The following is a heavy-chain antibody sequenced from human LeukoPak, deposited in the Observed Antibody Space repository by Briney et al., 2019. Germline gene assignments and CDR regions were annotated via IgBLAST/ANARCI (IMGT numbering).Heavy chain of an antibody. D-gene: IGHD7-27*01. J-gene: IGHJ4*02. CDR1: GYTFTTYY. CDR3: ARDRGQLGIDY. V-gene: IGHV1-46*01. CDR2: TNSSGGST. Sequence: ASVKVSCKASGYTFTTYYMHWVRQAPGQGLEWMGITNSSGGSTNYAQKFQGRVTMTRDTSTSTVYMELSSLRSEDTAVYYCARDRGQLGIDYWGQGTLVTVSS.